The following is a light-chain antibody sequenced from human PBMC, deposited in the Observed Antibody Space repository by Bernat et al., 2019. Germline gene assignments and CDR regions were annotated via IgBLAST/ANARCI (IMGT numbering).Light chain of an antibody. V-gene: IGLV1-51*02. CDR3: GTWDSSLSAVV. Sequence: QSVLTQPPSVSAAPGQRVTISCSGSSSNIGNNYVSWYQQLPGTAPKLLIYENDKRPSGIPDRFSGSKSGTSGTLGITGLQTGDEADHYCGTWDSSLSAVVFGGGTKLTVL. CDR2: END. CDR1: SSNIGNNY. J-gene: IGLJ2*01.